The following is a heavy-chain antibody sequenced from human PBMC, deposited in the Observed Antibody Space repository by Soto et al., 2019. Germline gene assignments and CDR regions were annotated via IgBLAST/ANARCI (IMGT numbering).Heavy chain of an antibody. CDR2: IYYSGST. V-gene: IGHV4-59*08. Sequence: SETLSLTCTVSGGSISSYYWSWIRQPPGKGLEWIGYIYYSGSTNYNPSLKSRVTISVDTSKNQFSLKLSSVTAADTAVYYCARHRSPGEGTVTPYGWFDPWGQGTLVTVSS. D-gene: IGHD4-17*01. CDR1: GGSISSYY. CDR3: ARHRSPGEGTVTPYGWFDP. J-gene: IGHJ5*02.